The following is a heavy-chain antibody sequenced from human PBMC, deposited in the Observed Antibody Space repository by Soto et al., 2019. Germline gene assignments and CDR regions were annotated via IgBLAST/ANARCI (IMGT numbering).Heavy chain of an antibody. J-gene: IGHJ5*02. V-gene: IGHV4-31*03. CDR2: VYYSGGT. CDR3: ARDLSP. Sequence: PSETLSLTCTVSGGSIRSGDYYWSWIRQHPLKGLEWIGYVYYSGGTCYNPSLESRLTISLDTSKNQFSLKLTSATAADTAVYYCARDLSPWGQGTLVTVSS. CDR1: GGSIRSGDYY.